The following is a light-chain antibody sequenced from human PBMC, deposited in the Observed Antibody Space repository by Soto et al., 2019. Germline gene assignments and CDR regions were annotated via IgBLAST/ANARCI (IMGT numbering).Light chain of an antibody. Sequence: EIVLTQSPATLSLSPGERATLSCRASQSVSSYLAWYQQKPGQAPRLLIYDPSTRATGIPARFSGSGSGTDFTLTIRSLEPEDFAVYYCQQRSNWPPYTFGQGTKLEIK. J-gene: IGKJ2*01. V-gene: IGKV3-11*01. CDR3: QQRSNWPPYT. CDR1: QSVSSY. CDR2: DPS.